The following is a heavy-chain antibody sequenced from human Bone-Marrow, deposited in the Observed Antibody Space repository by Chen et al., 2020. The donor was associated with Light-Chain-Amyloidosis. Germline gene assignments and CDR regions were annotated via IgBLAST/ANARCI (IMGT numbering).Heavy chain of an antibody. CDR2: INPNSGGT. D-gene: IGHD6-6*01. V-gene: IGHV1-2*02. J-gene: IGHJ5*02. CDR1: GYTFTDYY. CDR3: AREKYSSSSRRWFDP. Sequence: QVQLVQSGADVKKPGASVTVSCKASGYTFTDYYVHWVRQASGQGLEWMGWINPNSGGTNYEQKFQDRVTMTRDTSISTAYMELSRLRSDDTALYYCAREKYSSSSRRWFDPWGQGTLVTVSS.